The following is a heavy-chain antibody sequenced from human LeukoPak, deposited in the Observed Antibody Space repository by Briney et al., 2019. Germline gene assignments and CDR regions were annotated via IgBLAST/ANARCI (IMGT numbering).Heavy chain of an antibody. CDR1: GFTVSSNY. J-gene: IGHJ6*03. CDR3: AKDLGYCSSTSCLSYYYYMDV. V-gene: IGHV3-53*05. D-gene: IGHD2-2*01. Sequence: GGSLRLSCSASGFTVSSNYMSWVRQAPGKGLEWVSVIYSGGITYYADSVKGRFTISRDNSKNTLYLQMNSLRAEDTAVYYCAKDLGYCSSTSCLSYYYYMDVWGKGTTVTISS. CDR2: IYSGGIT.